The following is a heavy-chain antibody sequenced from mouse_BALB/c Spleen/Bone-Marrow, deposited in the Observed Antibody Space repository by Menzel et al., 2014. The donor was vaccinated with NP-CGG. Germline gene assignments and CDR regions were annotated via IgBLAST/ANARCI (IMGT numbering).Heavy chain of an antibody. V-gene: IGHV1-80*01. J-gene: IGHJ2*01. CDR3: ARGGISVDY. CDR2: IYPGDGDT. CDR1: GYAFSGYW. Sequence: QGQLQQSGAELVRPGASVKISCKASGYAFSGYWMNWVKQRPGQGLEWVGQIYPGDGDTDYNGKFKGKATLTADKSSSTAYMQLSSLTSEDSAVYFCARGGISVDYWGQGTTLTVSS.